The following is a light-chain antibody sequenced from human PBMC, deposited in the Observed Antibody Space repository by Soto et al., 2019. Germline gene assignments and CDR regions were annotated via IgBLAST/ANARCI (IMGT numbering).Light chain of an antibody. CDR3: SSYTRSSTQV. Sequence: QSVLTQPASVSGSPGQSITISCTGTSSDLGGYNYVSWYQQHPGKAPKLMIYDVSNRPSGVSNRFSGSKSGNTASLTISGLHAEDEADYYCSSYTRSSTQVFGTGNELTVL. CDR2: DVS. V-gene: IGLV2-14*01. J-gene: IGLJ1*01. CDR1: SSDLGGYNY.